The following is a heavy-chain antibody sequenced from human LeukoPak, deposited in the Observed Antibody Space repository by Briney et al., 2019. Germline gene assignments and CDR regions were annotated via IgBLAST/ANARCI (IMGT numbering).Heavy chain of an antibody. CDR3: ARAGYYYDSSGYYSTLPFDY. CDR2: ISSSSSYI. Sequence: PGGSLRLSCAASGFTFRSYAMNWVRQAPGKGLEWVSSISSSSSYIYYADSVKGRFTISRDNAKNSLYLQMNSLRAEDTAVYYCARAGYYYDSSGYYSTLPFDYWGQGTLVTVSS. D-gene: IGHD3-22*01. V-gene: IGHV3-21*01. J-gene: IGHJ4*02. CDR1: GFTFRSYA.